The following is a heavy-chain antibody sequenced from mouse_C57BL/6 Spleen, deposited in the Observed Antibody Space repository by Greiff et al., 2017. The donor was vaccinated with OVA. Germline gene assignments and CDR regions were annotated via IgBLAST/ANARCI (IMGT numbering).Heavy chain of an antibody. CDR3: ARTTVVAPYAMDY. V-gene: IGHV1-76*01. J-gene: IGHJ4*01. Sequence: QVQLQQSGAELVRPGASVKLSCKASGYTFTDSYINWVKQRPGQGLEWIARIYPGSGNTYYNEKFKGKATLTAEKSSSTAYMQLSSLTSEDSAVYFCARTTVVAPYAMDYWGQGTSVTVSS. CDR2: IYPGSGNT. CDR1: GYTFTDSY. D-gene: IGHD1-1*01.